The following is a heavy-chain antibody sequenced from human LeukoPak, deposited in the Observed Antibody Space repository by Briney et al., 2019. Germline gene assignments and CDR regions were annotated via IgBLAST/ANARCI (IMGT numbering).Heavy chain of an antibody. D-gene: IGHD6-13*01. V-gene: IGHV3-23*01. Sequence: PGGSLRLSRAASGFTFSSYAMSWVRQAPGKGLEWVSAISGGGGTSYYADSVKGRFTISRDNSKNTLYLQMNSLRAGDTAVYYCARADRSSWFLFDYWGQGTLVTVSS. CDR3: ARADRSSWFLFDY. CDR2: ISGGGGTS. CDR1: GFTFSSYA. J-gene: IGHJ4*02.